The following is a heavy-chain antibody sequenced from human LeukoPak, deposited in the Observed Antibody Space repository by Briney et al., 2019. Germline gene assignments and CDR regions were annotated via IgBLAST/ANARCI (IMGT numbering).Heavy chain of an antibody. CDR1: GGTFSSYA. J-gene: IGHJ5*02. D-gene: IGHD6-13*01. CDR3: ARGGGRQLFNNWFDP. CDR2: MNPNSGNT. V-gene: IGHV1-8*02. Sequence: ASVKVSCKASGGTFSSYAISWVRQATGQGLEWMGWMNPNSGNTGYAQKFQGRVTMTRNTSISTAYMELSSLRSEDTAVYYCARGGGRQLFNNWFDPWGQGTLVTVSS.